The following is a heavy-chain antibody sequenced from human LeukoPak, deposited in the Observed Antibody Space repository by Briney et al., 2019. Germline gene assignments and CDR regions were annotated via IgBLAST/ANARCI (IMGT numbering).Heavy chain of an antibody. V-gene: IGHV3-30*03. CDR1: GFTFSSYG. CDR2: ISYDGSNK. CDR3: AILARDAFVTGATTYYFDY. D-gene: IGHD1-26*01. J-gene: IGHJ4*02. Sequence: PGGSLRLSCAASGFTFSSYGMHWVRQAPGKGLEWEAVISYDGSNKYYADSVKGRFTISRDNSKNTLYLQMNSLRAEDTAVYYCAILARDAFVTGATTYYFDYWGQGTLVTVSS.